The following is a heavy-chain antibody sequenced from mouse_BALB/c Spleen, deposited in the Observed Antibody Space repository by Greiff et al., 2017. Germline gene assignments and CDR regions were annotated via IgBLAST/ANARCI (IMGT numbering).Heavy chain of an antibody. Sequence: VQLQQSGPGLVAPSQSLSITCTVSGFSLTGYGVNWVRQPPGKGLEWLGMIWGDGSTDYNSALKSRLSISKDNSKSQVFLKMNSLQTDDTARYYCARDQGYYYGSPFAYWGQGTLVTVSA. D-gene: IGHD1-1*01. CDR1: GFSLTGYG. CDR3: ARDQGYYYGSPFAY. J-gene: IGHJ3*01. V-gene: IGHV2-6-7*01. CDR2: IWGDGST.